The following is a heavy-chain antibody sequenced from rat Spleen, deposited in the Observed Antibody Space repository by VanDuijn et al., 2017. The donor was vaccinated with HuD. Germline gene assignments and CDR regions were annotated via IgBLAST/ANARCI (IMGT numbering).Heavy chain of an antibody. CDR2: ISYDGSST. CDR1: GFTFSSNW. D-gene: IGHD4-3*01. Sequence: EVQLVESGGGLVQPGSPLKLSCAASGFTFSSNWLNWVRQAPKKGLEWVATISYDGSSTYYRDSVKGRFTISRDNAKSTLYLQMDSLRSEDTATYYCARHNSGYGVMDAWGQGASVTVSS. V-gene: IGHV5-7*01. CDR3: ARHNSGYGVMDA. J-gene: IGHJ4*01.